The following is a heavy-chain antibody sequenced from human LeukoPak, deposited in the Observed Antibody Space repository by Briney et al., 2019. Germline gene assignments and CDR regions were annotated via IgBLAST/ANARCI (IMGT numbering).Heavy chain of an antibody. V-gene: IGHV3-15*07. CDR2: IKSKTDGGTT. J-gene: IGHJ4*02. D-gene: IGHD6-19*01. Sequence: PGGSLRLSCAASDFTFSNAWMNWVRQAPGKGLEWVGRIKSKTDGGTTDYAAPVKGRFTISRDDSKNTLYLQMNSLKTEDTAVYYCTLSWVAGTVPNFDYWGQGTLVTVSS. CDR3: TLSWVAGTVPNFDY. CDR1: DFTFSNAW.